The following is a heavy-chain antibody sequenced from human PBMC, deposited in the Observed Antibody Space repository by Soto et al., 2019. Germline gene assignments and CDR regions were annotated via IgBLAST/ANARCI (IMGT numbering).Heavy chain of an antibody. V-gene: IGHV1-69*01. CDR1: GGTFNRYA. D-gene: IGHD3-3*01. CDR3: ARSAIMLFGVVSIPPHYYSEMDV. Sequence: QVQLVQSGAEVKKPGSSVKVSCKASGGTFNRYAISWVRQAPGQGLEWMGGIIPIFGIGNDAQRFQGRVTITADESTGTAHMELSSLRSEDTGVYYCARSAIMLFGVVSIPPHYYSEMDVWGQGTTVTVSS. CDR2: IIPIFGIG. J-gene: IGHJ6*02.